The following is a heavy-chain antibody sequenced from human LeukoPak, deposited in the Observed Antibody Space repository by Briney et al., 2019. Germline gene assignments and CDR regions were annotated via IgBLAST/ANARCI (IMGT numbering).Heavy chain of an antibody. CDR3: ARSSIAAAGTGPSYYYYYYMDV. V-gene: IGHV4-4*07. CDR1: DGSISNYY. CDR2: IYTSGST. Sequence: SETLSLTCNVSDGSISNYYWSWIRQPAGKGLEWIGRIYTSGSTNYNPSLKSRVTISVDTSKNQFSLKLSPVTAADTAVYYCARSSIAAAGTGPSYYYYYYMDVWGKGTTVTISS. J-gene: IGHJ6*03. D-gene: IGHD6-13*01.